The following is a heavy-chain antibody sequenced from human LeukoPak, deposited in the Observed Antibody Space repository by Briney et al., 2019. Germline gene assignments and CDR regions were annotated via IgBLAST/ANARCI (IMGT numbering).Heavy chain of an antibody. V-gene: IGHV3-64D*06. CDR3: VKSDSDY. Sequence: PGGSLRLSCSASGFTFNSYSMYWVRQAPGKGLEYVSAISSNGDTTYYADSVKGRFAISRDNSKDTLYLQMSSLRPEDTAVCYCVKSDSDYWGQGTLVTVSS. CDR2: ISSNGDTT. J-gene: IGHJ4*02. D-gene: IGHD3-22*01. CDR1: GFTFNSYS.